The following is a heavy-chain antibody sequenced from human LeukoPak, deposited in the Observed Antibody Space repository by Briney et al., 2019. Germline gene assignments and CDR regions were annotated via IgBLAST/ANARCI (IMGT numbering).Heavy chain of an antibody. V-gene: IGHV4-34*01. D-gene: IGHD3-22*01. CDR3: ARGIMYYYDSSGYYSY. CDR2: INHSGST. J-gene: IGHJ4*02. Sequence: SETLSLTCAIYGGSFSGYYWSWIRQPPGKGLEWIGEINHSGSTNYNPSLKSRVTISVDKSKNQVSLKLSSVTAADTAVYYRARGIMYYYDSSGYYSYWGQGTLVTVSS. CDR1: GGSFSGYY.